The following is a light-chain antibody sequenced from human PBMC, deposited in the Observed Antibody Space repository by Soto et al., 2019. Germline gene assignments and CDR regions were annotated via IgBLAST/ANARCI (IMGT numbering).Light chain of an antibody. Sequence: EIVMTQSPATLSVSPGERATLSCRASQSVSYNLAWYQQKPGQGPRLLIYGAFTRATGIPARFSGSGSGTEFTITISSLQSEDFGVYYCQQYKNWTPLTFGGGTKVEIK. CDR1: QSVSYN. J-gene: IGKJ4*01. CDR2: GAF. V-gene: IGKV3-15*01. CDR3: QQYKNWTPLT.